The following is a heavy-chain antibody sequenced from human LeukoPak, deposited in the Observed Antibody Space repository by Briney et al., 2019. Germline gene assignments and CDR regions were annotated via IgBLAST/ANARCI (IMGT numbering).Heavy chain of an antibody. Sequence: SETLSLTCAVYGGSFSGYYWSWIRQPPGKGLEWIGEINHSGSTNYNPSLKSRVTISVDTSKNQFSLKLSSVTAADTAVYYCARGWRLPGYWGQGTLATVSS. CDR2: INHSGST. CDR3: ARGWRLPGY. CDR1: GGSFSGYY. J-gene: IGHJ4*02. D-gene: IGHD3-3*01. V-gene: IGHV4-34*01.